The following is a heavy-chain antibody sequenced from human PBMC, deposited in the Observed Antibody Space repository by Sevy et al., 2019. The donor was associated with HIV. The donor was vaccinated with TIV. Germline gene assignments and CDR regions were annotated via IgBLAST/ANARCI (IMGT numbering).Heavy chain of an antibody. CDR1: GDSVRSDNYY. CDR2: VYYGGST. Sequence: SETLSLTCTVSGDSVRSDNYYWSWIRQPPGKGLEWIGYVYYGGSTNYSPSLKSRVTISIDTSKNQFSLKLSSVTAADTAVYYCARGRGTTVTTTLNYYYAMDVWGQGTSVTVSS. D-gene: IGHD4-4*01. CDR3: ARGRGTTVTTTLNYYYAMDV. J-gene: IGHJ6*02. V-gene: IGHV4-61*01.